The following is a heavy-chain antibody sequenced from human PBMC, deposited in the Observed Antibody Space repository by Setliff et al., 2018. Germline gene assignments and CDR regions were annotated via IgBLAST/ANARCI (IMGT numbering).Heavy chain of an antibody. CDR2: VYHRGST. CDR3: AKDRYSFGSQMYWNSFSL. D-gene: IGHD1-1*01. CDR1: NGSLDRSGYY. Sequence: SETLSLTCTVSNGSLDRSGYYWGWIRQPPGKGLEWIASVYHRGSTYYNPSLKSRVTISVGMSRNQFSLQLKSVTAADTAVYYCAKDRYSFGSQMYWNSFSLWGPGTMVTVSS. J-gene: IGHJ3*01. V-gene: IGHV4-39*02.